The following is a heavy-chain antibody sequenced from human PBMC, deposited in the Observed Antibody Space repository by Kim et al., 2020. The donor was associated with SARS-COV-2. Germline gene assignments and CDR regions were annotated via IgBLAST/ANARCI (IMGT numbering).Heavy chain of an antibody. J-gene: IGHJ4*02. CDR3: ARGSSGYRATLDY. Sequence: SETLSLTCTVSGGSISSYYLSWIRQPPGKGPEWIGYIFYTGSTTYNPSLKSRVTISVDATKNQFSLKLSSLTAADTAVYYCARGSSGYRATLDYWGQGTLVSVSS. D-gene: IGHD2-2*02. CDR2: IFYTGST. V-gene: IGHV4-59*01. CDR1: GGSISSYY.